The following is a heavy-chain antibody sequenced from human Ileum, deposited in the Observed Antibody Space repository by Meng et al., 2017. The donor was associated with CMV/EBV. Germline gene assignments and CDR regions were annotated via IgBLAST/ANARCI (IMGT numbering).Heavy chain of an antibody. CDR1: GYTFTAYH. CDR3: ARGIDY. Sequence: VQLVQSGAEVKKPGASVKVSCKASGYTFTAYHIQWVRQAPGQGLEWMGWINSYNGDTNYAQKFQGRVTMTTDTSTSTAYMELNSLKSDDTAVYYCARGIDYWGQGTLVTVSS. V-gene: IGHV1-18*01. CDR2: INSYNGDT. J-gene: IGHJ4*02.